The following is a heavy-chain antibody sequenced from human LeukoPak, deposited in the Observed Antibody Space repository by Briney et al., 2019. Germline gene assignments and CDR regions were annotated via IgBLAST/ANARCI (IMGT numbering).Heavy chain of an antibody. V-gene: IGHV3-53*01. J-gene: IGHJ4*02. CDR1: GFTVRTNY. CDR2: LYHGGST. Sequence: SGGSLRLSCSASGFTVRTNYMSGVRQAPGKGLEWVSVLYHGGSTYYADSVKGRFTISRDNSNNTLYLQMNRLRVKDTAVYYCASDPPGDYGLGYGGQGTLVTVSS. CDR3: ASDPPGDYGLGY. D-gene: IGHD4-17*01.